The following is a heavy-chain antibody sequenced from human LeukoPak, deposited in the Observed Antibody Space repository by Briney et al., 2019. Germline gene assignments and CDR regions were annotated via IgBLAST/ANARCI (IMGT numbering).Heavy chain of an antibody. CDR2: ISHSGGT. D-gene: IGHD2-21*02. Sequence: PSETLSLTCAVYGGSLSSYSWSWIRQPPGKGLEWIGEISHSGGTNYNPSLKSRVTISVDTSKNQFSLNLSSVTAADTAVYYCARGEVLTSALFWRGGMFDFWGQGTLVTVSS. V-gene: IGHV4-34*01. CDR3: ARGEVLTSALFWRGGMFDF. J-gene: IGHJ4*02. CDR1: GGSLSSYS.